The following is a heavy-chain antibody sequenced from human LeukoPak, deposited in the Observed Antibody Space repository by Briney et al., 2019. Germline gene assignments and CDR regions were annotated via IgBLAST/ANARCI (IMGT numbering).Heavy chain of an antibody. CDR1: GYTFTGYY. CDR3: ARRPETHLYYFDY. Sequence: ASVKVSCKASGYTFTGYYMHWVRQAPGQGLEWMGWINPNSGGTNYAQKFQGRVTMTRDTSISTAYLQWSSLKASDTAMYYCARRPETHLYYFDYWGQGTLVTVSS. D-gene: IGHD1-14*01. V-gene: IGHV1-2*02. CDR2: INPNSGGT. J-gene: IGHJ4*02.